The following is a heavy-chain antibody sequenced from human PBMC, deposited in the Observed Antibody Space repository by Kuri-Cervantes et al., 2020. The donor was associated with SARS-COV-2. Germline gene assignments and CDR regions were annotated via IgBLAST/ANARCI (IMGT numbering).Heavy chain of an antibody. D-gene: IGHD1-1*01. Sequence: GGSLRLSCAASGFTFSSYAMHWVRQAPGKGLEWVALISYDGSNKYYADSVKGRFTISRDNSKNTLYLQMNSLRAEDTAVYYCARVLAGTTNRGAFDIWGQGTMV. J-gene: IGHJ3*02. CDR3: ARVLAGTTNRGAFDI. CDR2: ISYDGSNK. CDR1: GFTFSSYA. V-gene: IGHV3-30-3*01.